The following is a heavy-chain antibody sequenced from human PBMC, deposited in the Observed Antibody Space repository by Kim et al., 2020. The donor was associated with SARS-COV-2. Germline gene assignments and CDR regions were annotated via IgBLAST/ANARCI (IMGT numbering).Heavy chain of an antibody. CDR3: ARIGDYASSDCWYFDL. J-gene: IGHJ2*01. D-gene: IGHD4-17*01. CDR1: GFTFSRYA. CDR2: ISHDGRNR. Sequence: GGSLRLSCAASGFTFSRYAMHWVRQAPGKGLECVAVISHDGRNRQYVDSVRGRFTISRDNSKSTLYLQMDSLRGEDTAMYYCARIGDYASSDCWYFDLWGRGTLVSVSS. V-gene: IGHV3-30*04.